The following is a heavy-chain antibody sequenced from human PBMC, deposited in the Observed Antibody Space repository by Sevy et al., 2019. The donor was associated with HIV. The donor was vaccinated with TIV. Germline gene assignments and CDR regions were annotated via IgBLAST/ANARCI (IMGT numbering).Heavy chain of an antibody. Sequence: SETLSLTCTVSGGSISSGDYYWSWIRQPPGKGLEWIGYIYYSGSTYYNPSLKSRVTISVDTSKNQFSLKLSCVTAADTAVYYCARDPHPARAVATQGSDYWGQGTLVTVSS. D-gene: IGHD6-19*01. CDR3: ARDPHPARAVATQGSDY. V-gene: IGHV4-30-4*01. CDR2: IYYSGST. CDR1: GGSISSGDYY. J-gene: IGHJ4*02.